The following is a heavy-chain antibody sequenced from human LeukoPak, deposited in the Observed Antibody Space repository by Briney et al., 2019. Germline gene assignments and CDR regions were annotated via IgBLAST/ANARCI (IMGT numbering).Heavy chain of an antibody. CDR3: ARGRRIPHYSSSDPFDY. V-gene: IGHV5-51*01. CDR2: IYPGDSDT. Sequence: GESLKISCKGSGYSFTSYWIGWVRQMPGKGLEWMGIIYPGDSDTRYSPSFQGQVTISADKSISTAYLQWSSLKASDTAMYYCARGRRIPHYSSSDPFDYWGQGTLVTVSS. D-gene: IGHD6-6*01. CDR1: GYSFTSYW. J-gene: IGHJ4*02.